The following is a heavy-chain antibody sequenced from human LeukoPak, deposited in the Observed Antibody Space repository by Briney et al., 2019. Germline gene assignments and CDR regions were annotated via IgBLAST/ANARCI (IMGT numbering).Heavy chain of an antibody. V-gene: IGHV3-30*18. J-gene: IGHJ4*02. Sequence: GGSLRLSCAASGFTFSSYGMHWVRQAPGKGLEWVAVISYDGSNKYYADSVKGRFTISRDNSKNTVYLQMNSLRAEDTAVYYCAKDPMTTIVRGVVDYWGQGTLVTVSS. CDR2: ISYDGSNK. CDR1: GFTFSSYG. D-gene: IGHD3-10*01. CDR3: AKDPMTTIVRGVVDY.